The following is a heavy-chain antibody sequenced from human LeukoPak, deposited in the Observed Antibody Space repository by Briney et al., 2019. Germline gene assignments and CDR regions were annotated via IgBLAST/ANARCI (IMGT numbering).Heavy chain of an antibody. CDR1: GFTFSSYS. Sequence: GGSLRLSCAASGFTFSSYSMNWVRQAPGKGLEWVAVISYDGSNKYYADSVKGRFTISRDNSKNTLYLQMNSLRAEDTGVYYCAKDLSSGSRRAYWGQGTLVTVSS. V-gene: IGHV3-30*18. CDR3: AKDLSSGSRRAY. J-gene: IGHJ4*02. CDR2: ISYDGSNK. D-gene: IGHD6-19*01.